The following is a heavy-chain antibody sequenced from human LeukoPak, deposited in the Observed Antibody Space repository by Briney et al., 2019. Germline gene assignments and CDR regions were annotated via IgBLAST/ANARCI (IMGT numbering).Heavy chain of an antibody. CDR2: IIPIFGTA. CDR3: RQVGYSYGTEYYFDY. J-gene: IGHJ4*02. D-gene: IGHD5-18*01. V-gene: IGHV1-69*05. CDR1: GGTFSSYA. Sequence: SVKVSCKASGGTFSSYATSWVRQAPGQGLEWMGGIIPIFGTANYAQKFQGRATITTDESTSTAYMELSSLRSEDTAVYYCRQVGYSYGTEYYFDYWGQGTLVTVSS.